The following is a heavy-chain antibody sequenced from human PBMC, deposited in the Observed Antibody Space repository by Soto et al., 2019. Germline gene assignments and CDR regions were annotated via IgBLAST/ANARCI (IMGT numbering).Heavy chain of an antibody. CDR3: ARERLDGSGMADYNYYYGMGV. J-gene: IGHJ6*02. V-gene: IGHV1-2*04. CDR1: GYTFTGYY. D-gene: IGHD3-10*01. Sequence: QVQLVQSGAEVKKPGASVKVSCKASGYTFTGYYMHWVRQAPGQGLEWMGWVNPNSGSTNYAQQLQGWVTMTSDTSISTSYRELSRLRSDDTAVYYCARERLDGSGMADYNYYYGMGVWGQGTTVTVSS. CDR2: VNPNSGST.